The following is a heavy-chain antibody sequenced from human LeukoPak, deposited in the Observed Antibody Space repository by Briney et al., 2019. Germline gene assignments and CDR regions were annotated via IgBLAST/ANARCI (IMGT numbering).Heavy chain of an antibody. J-gene: IGHJ4*02. CDR1: GGSFSGYY. CDR3: ARDAYYYDSSLYQFDY. V-gene: IGHV4-34*01. CDR2: INHSGST. D-gene: IGHD3-22*01. Sequence: SETLSLTCAVYGGSFSGYYWSWIRQPPGKGLEWIGEINHSGSTNYNPSLKSRVTISVDTSKNQFSLRLSSVTAADTAVYYCARDAYYYDSSLYQFDYWGQGTLVTVSS.